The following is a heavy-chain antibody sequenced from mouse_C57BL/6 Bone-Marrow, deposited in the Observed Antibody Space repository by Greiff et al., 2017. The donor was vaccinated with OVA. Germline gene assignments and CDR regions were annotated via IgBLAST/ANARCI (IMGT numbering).Heavy chain of an antibody. CDR1: GFTFSDYG. D-gene: IGHD4-1*01. J-gene: IGHJ3*01. Sequence: DVKLVESGGGLVKPGGSLKLSCAASGFTFSDYGMHWVRQAPEKGLEWVAYISSGSSTIYYADTVKGRFTISRDNAKNTLFLQMTSLRSEDTAMYYGAREGTGTFPGFADWGQGTLVTVSA. V-gene: IGHV5-17*01. CDR3: AREGTGTFPGFAD. CDR2: ISSGSSTI.